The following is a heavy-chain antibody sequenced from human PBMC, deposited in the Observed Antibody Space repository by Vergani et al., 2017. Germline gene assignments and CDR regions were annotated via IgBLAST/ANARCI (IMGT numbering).Heavy chain of an antibody. V-gene: IGHV3-30*03. Sequence: QVHLVESGGGVVQPGRSLRLSCVVSGFTSSYYGMHWVRQAPGKGLEWVAVISYDGTQKYYADSVKGRFTISRDNSKSTLYLQMNSLRTEDTAVYYCARDFLWFGELLNPNWFDPWGQGTLVTVSS. CDR2: ISYDGTQK. CDR1: GFTSSYYG. J-gene: IGHJ5*02. CDR3: ARDFLWFGELLNPNWFDP. D-gene: IGHD3-10*01.